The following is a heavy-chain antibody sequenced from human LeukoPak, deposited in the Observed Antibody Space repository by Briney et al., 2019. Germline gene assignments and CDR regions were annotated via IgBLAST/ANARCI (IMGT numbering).Heavy chain of an antibody. J-gene: IGHJ6*02. V-gene: IGHV3-23*01. CDR2: ISGSGGST. CDR3: AKGLCSTSCYSVPDHV. CDR1: GFTFSSYA. Sequence: AGSLRLSCAASGFTFSSYAMSWVRQAPGKGLEWVSAISGSGGSTYYADSVKGRFTISRDNSKNTLYLQMNSLRAEDTAVYHCAKGLCSTSCYSVPDHVWGQGTTDTVSS. D-gene: IGHD2-2*01.